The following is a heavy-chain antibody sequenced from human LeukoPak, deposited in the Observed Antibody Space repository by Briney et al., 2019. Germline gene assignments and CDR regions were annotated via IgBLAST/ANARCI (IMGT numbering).Heavy chain of an antibody. Sequence: GGSLRLSCAGSGFIFNNYAMHWVRQPPGKGLEWVSGISWNSGSIDYADSVKGRFTISRDNAKNSLYLQMNSLRVEDTAFYYCAKDSRRHYTSGPNPDSLHWGQGTLVTVSS. CDR3: AKDSRRHYTSGPNPDSLH. V-gene: IGHV3-9*01. D-gene: IGHD6-19*01. CDR1: GFIFNNYA. CDR2: ISWNSGSI. J-gene: IGHJ4*02.